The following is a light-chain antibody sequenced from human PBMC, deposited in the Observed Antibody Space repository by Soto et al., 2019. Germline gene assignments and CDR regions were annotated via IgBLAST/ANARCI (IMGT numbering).Light chain of an antibody. Sequence: QSVLTQPPSVSGTPGQRVTISCSGSSSNIGSNYVYWYKQLPGAAPKLLIYTNNKRSSGVPDRFSGSKSGTSASLAISGLRSDDEADYYCAAWDDSLSGSWVFGGGTKLTVL. CDR1: SSNIGSNY. V-gene: IGLV1-47*02. CDR2: TNN. J-gene: IGLJ3*02. CDR3: AAWDDSLSGSWV.